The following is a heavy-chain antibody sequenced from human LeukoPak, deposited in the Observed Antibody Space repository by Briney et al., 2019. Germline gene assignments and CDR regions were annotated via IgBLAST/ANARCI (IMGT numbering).Heavy chain of an antibody. CDR1: GGSFSGYY. V-gene: IGHV4-34*01. Sequence: SETLSLTCAVYGGSFSGYYWSWIRQPPGKGLEWIGEINHSGSTNYNPSLKSRVTISVDTSKNQFSLKLSSVTAADSAVYYCARTDIVVVGGMDVWGQGTTVTVSS. J-gene: IGHJ6*02. D-gene: IGHD2-2*01. CDR2: INHSGST. CDR3: ARTDIVVVGGMDV.